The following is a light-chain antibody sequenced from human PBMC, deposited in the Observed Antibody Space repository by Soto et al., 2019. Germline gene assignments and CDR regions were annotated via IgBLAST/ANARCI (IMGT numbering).Light chain of an antibody. CDR3: QQYNSLWT. CDR2: DAS. Sequence: DIQMTQSPSTLSASVGDRVTITCRASQSISTWLAWYQQKPGNAPKLLIFDASNLESGVPSRFSGSGSGTEFTLTIDSLQPDDFATYYCQQYNSLWTFGQGTKVEIK. CDR1: QSISTW. J-gene: IGKJ1*01. V-gene: IGKV1-5*01.